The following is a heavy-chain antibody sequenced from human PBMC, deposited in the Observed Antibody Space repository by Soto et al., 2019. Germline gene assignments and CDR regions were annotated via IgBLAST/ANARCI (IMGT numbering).Heavy chain of an antibody. CDR2: IGRTGIDR. V-gene: IGHV3-21*01. CDR1: GLTFSIYT. D-gene: IGHD1-1*01. CDR3: VCDDNRRF. J-gene: IGHJ4*02. Sequence: EIQLVESGGGLVKPGGSLRLSCAASGLTFSIYTMNWVRQAPGKGLEFASSIGRTGIDRYYIDSVKGRFTISRDNAQKSLYLQMNSLRVEDTALYYCVCDDNRRFWGQGTLVTVSS.